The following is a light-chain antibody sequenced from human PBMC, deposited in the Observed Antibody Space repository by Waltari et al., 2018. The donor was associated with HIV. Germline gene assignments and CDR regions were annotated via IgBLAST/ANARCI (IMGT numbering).Light chain of an antibody. Sequence: DIVMTQSPDSLAGALGERATINCKSSQSVLYTSKNKNFLAWYQQKPGQPPKLLMYWASTRESGVPDRFSGSGSGTDFNLTISSLQAEDVAVYYCQQYYSSLLYTFGQGTRLEIK. CDR3: QQYYSSLLYT. CDR1: QSVLYTSKNKNF. J-gene: IGKJ2*01. V-gene: IGKV4-1*01. CDR2: WAS.